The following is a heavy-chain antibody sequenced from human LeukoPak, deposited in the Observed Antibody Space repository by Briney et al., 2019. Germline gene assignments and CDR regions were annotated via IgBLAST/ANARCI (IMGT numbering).Heavy chain of an antibody. CDR1: GGTFSSYA. Sequence: GASVKVSCKASGGTFSSYAISWVRQAPGQGLEWMGRIIPILGIANYAQKFQGRVTITADKSTGTAYMELSSLRSEDTAVYYCARRAYCGGDCENLFDYWGQGTLVTVSS. V-gene: IGHV1-69*04. D-gene: IGHD2-21*02. J-gene: IGHJ4*02. CDR2: IIPILGIA. CDR3: ARRAYCGGDCENLFDY.